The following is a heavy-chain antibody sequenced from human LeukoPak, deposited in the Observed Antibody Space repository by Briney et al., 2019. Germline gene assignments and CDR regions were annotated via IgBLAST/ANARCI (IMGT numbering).Heavy chain of an antibody. Sequence: SVKVSCKASGGTFSSYAINWVRQAPGQGLEWMGGIIPIFGTANYAQKFQDRVTFTADESTSTAYMELSSLRSEDTAIYYCASRLYCSNTRCRNFPFAYWGQGTLVTVSS. V-gene: IGHV1-69*01. CDR3: ASRLYCSNTRCRNFPFAY. J-gene: IGHJ4*02. D-gene: IGHD2-2*01. CDR1: GGTFSSYA. CDR2: IIPIFGTA.